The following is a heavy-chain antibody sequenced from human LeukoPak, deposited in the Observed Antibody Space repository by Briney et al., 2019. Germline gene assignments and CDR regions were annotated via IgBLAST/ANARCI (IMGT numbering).Heavy chain of an antibody. J-gene: IGHJ4*02. CDR3: ARDSGYVLDY. V-gene: IGHV6-1*01. CDR1: LDSVSANSAA. CDR2: TYYRFKWYN. Sequence: QTLSLTSALSLDSVSANSAASNWIRHSPSRGPGWLVRTYYRFKWYNDYAVSVKSREIINPDISKNQFSLELNSVTPEDTAVYYCARDSGYVLDYWGQGTLVTVSS. D-gene: IGHD5-12*01.